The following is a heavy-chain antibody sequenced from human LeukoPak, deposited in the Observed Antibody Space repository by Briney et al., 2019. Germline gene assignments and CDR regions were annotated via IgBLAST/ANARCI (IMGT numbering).Heavy chain of an antibody. D-gene: IGHD6-19*01. CDR3: VRTAHSSAWHLVY. CDR2: INPNSGAT. CDR1: GYTFTSHF. J-gene: IGHJ4*02. Sequence: GASVKVSCKASGYTFTSHFMHWVRQAPGQGLEWMGWINPNSGATNYARKFQGRVTLTRDTSTSTAYMDLSSLRSDDTAVYYCVRTAHSSAWHLVYWGQGTLVTVSS. V-gene: IGHV1-2*02.